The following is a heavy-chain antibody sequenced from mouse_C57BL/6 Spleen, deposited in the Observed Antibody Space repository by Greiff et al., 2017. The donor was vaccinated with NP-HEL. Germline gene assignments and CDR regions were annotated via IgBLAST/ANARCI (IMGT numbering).Heavy chain of an antibody. V-gene: IGHV2-6-1*01. D-gene: IGHD2-4*01. CDR1: GFSLTSYG. Sequence: QVQLKESGPGLVAPSQSLSITCTVSGFSLTSYGVHWVRQPPGKGLEWLVVIWSDGSTTYNSALKSRLSISKDNSKSQVFLKMNSRQTDDTAMYYCARHSVYYDYDGQGPSYAMDYWGQGTSVTVSS. CDR2: IWSDGST. CDR3: ARHSVYYDYDGQGPSYAMDY. J-gene: IGHJ4*01.